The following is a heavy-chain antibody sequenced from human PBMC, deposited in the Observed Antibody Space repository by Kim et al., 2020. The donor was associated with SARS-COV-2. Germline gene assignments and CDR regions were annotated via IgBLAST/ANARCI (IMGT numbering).Heavy chain of an antibody. CDR1: GFTFSSYG. CDR3: AKVSSSGPQDY. J-gene: IGHJ4*02. Sequence: GGSLRLSCAASGFTFSSYGMHWVRQAPGKGLEWVAVISYDGSNKYYADSVKGRFTISRDNSKNTLYLQMNSLRAEDTAVYYCAKVSSSGPQDYWGQGTLVTVSS. D-gene: IGHD6-19*01. V-gene: IGHV3-30*18. CDR2: ISYDGSNK.